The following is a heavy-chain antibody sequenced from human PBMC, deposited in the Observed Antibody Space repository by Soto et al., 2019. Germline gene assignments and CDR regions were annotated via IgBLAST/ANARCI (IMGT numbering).Heavy chain of an antibody. V-gene: IGHV5-51*01. D-gene: IGHD4-17*01. J-gene: IGHJ4*02. Sequence: GESLKISCRGSGFTFTNYWIAWVRQMPGKGLEWVGIVWPGDSDVRYSPSFQGQVTISADKSISAAYLQWSTLKASDTAVYFCARLLLTTSFFDLWGQGTLVTVSS. CDR1: GFTFTNYW. CDR3: ARLLLTTSFFDL. CDR2: VWPGDSDV.